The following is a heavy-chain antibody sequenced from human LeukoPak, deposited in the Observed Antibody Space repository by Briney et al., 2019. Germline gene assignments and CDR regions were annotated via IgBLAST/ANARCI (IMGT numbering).Heavy chain of an antibody. D-gene: IGHD4-17*01. CDR2: IKQDGSEK. Sequence: PGGSLRLSCAASGIAFSSYGMHWVRQAPGKGLEWVANIKQDGSEKYYMDSVKGRFTISRDNAKNSLYLQMNSLRADDTAVYYCARALYGDYSGVDYWGQGTLVTVSS. J-gene: IGHJ4*02. CDR1: GIAFSSYG. V-gene: IGHV3-7*04. CDR3: ARALYGDYSGVDY.